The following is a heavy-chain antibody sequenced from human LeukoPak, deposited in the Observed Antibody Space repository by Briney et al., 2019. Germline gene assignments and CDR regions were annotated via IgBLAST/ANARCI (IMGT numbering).Heavy chain of an antibody. D-gene: IGHD3-22*01. CDR1: GYSFTSYR. Sequence: PGESLKISCKGSGYSFTSYRIGWVRQMPGKGLEWMGIIYPGDSDTRYSPSFQGQVTISADKSISTAYLQWSSLKASDTAMYYCARGPARPYYYDSSGYYYHPPPGDYWGQGTLVTVSS. CDR3: ARGPARPYYYDSSGYYYHPPPGDY. J-gene: IGHJ4*02. CDR2: IYPGDSDT. V-gene: IGHV5-51*01.